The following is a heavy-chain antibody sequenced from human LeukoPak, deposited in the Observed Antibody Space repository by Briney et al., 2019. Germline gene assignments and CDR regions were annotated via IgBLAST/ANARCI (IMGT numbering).Heavy chain of an antibody. CDR2: IYYSGST. CDR3: ARIIVVVPAAIPPSYYFDY. J-gene: IGHJ4*02. CDR1: GGPIRTTTYY. V-gene: IGHV4-39*07. D-gene: IGHD2-2*01. Sequence: SETLSLTCTVSGGPIRTTTYYWGWVRQPPGKGLEWIGSIYYSGSTYYNPSLKSRVTISVDTSKNQFSLKLSSVTAADTAVYYCARIIVVVPAAIPPSYYFDYWGQGTLVTVSS.